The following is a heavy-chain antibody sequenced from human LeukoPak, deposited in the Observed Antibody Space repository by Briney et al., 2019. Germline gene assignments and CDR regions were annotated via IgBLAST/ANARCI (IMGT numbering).Heavy chain of an antibody. CDR1: AFTFSDYF. Sequence: GGSLRLSCAASAFTFSDYFMAWIRHAPGKGPEWLSYISDTGDTVYYADSVKGRFTISRDNARNSLYLQMNSLRDGDTAVYYCARGRCGTTSCYGYNWFDPWGQGTLVTVSS. V-gene: IGHV3-11*04. CDR2: ISDTGDTV. D-gene: IGHD2-2*01. CDR3: ARGRCGTTSCYGYNWFDP. J-gene: IGHJ5*02.